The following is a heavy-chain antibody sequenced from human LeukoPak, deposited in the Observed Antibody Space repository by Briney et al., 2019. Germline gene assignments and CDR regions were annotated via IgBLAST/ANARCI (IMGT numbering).Heavy chain of an antibody. CDR1: GGPFSGHYWSDYY. J-gene: IGHJ4*02. D-gene: IGHD2-2*01. Sequence: SETLSLTCAVYGGPFSGHYWSDYYWSWIRQPPGKGLEWIGYIYYSGSTNYNPSLKSRVTISVDTSKNQFSLKLSSVTAADTAVYYCASYPGRYQLLTDYWGQGTLVTVPS. V-gene: IGHV4-61*08. CDR2: IYYSGST. CDR3: ASYPGRYQLLTDY.